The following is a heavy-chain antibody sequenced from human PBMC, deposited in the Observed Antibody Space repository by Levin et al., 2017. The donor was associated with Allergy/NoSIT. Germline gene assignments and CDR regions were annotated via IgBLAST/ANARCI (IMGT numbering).Heavy chain of an antibody. J-gene: IGHJ6*02. CDR1: GFTFRSYW. CDR3: AREEGWRYYYGMDV. V-gene: IGHV3-7*01. D-gene: IGHD3-10*01. Sequence: GASVKVSCSASGFTFRSYWMSWVRQAPGKGLEWVANINQDGSEQYYVDSVRGRFTISRDNAKNSVYLEMNSLRGEDTSVYYCAREEGWRYYYGMDVWGQGTTVTVSS. CDR2: INQDGSEQ.